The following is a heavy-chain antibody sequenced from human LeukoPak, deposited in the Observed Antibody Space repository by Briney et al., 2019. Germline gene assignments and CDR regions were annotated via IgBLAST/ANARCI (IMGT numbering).Heavy chain of an antibody. D-gene: IGHD3-9*01. CDR3: ARERTIFSNSYIDY. Sequence: GGSLRLSCAASGFTFSSDNMNWVRQAPGKGLEWVSSISSSSSYIYYADSVKGRFTISRDNAKNSLYVQMNSLRAEDTAVYYCARERTIFSNSYIDYWGQGTLVTVSS. J-gene: IGHJ4*02. CDR1: GFTFSSDN. V-gene: IGHV3-21*01. CDR2: ISSSSSYI.